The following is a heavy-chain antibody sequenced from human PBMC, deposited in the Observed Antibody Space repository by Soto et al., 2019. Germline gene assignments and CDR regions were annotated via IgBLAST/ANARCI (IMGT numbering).Heavy chain of an antibody. V-gene: IGHV1-69*02. CDR2: IIPILGIA. J-gene: IGHJ6*03. Sequence: QVQLVQSGAEVKKPGSSVKVSCKASGGTFSSYTISWVRQAPGQGLEWMGRIIPILGIANYAQKFQGRVTITADKSTSTAYMELSSLRSEDTAVYYCARGPPVVAAISPIYYYYMDVWGKGTTVTVSS. D-gene: IGHD2-15*01. CDR1: GGTFSSYT. CDR3: ARGPPVVAAISPIYYYYMDV.